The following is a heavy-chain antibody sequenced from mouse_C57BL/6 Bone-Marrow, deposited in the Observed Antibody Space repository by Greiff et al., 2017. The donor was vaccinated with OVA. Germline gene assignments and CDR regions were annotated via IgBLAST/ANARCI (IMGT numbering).Heavy chain of an antibody. V-gene: IGHV1-15*01. CDR2: IDPETGGT. J-gene: IGHJ2*01. Sequence: QVQLQQSGAELVRPGASVTLSCKASGYTFTDYEMHWVKQTPVHGLEWIGAIDPETGGTAYNQKFKGKAILTADKSSSAAYMELRSLTSEDSAVYYCTRPLGGSSYGYWGQGTTLTVSS. CDR1: GYTFTDYE. CDR3: TRPLGGSSYGY. D-gene: IGHD1-1*01.